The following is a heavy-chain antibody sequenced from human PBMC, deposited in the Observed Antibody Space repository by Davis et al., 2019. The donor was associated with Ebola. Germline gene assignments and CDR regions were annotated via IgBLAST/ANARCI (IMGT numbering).Heavy chain of an antibody. CDR2: IKDDGTET. D-gene: IGHD3-10*01. CDR1: GFTYRNCS. Sequence: GESLNISCAASGFTYRNCSMSWLRQAPGKGLEWVATIKDDGTETYYVDSVKGRFSLSRDNARNSLFLQMNSLRVEDTAVYFCARYGRMIDYWGRGTLVTVSA. V-gene: IGHV3-7*01. CDR3: ARYGRMIDY. J-gene: IGHJ4*02.